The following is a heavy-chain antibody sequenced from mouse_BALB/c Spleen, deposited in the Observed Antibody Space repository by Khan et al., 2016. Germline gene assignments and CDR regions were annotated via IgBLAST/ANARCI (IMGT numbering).Heavy chain of an antibody. Sequence: QVQLQQSGAELAKPGASVKMSCKASGYTFTSYWMHWVKQRPGQGLEWIGYINPSTGYTEYNQKFKDKATLTADKSSSTAYMQLSSLTSEDSAVXYCARYYRYDFDYWGQGTTLTVSS. D-gene: IGHD2-14*01. J-gene: IGHJ2*01. CDR2: INPSTGYT. CDR3: ARYYRYDFDY. CDR1: GYTFTSYW. V-gene: IGHV1-7*01.